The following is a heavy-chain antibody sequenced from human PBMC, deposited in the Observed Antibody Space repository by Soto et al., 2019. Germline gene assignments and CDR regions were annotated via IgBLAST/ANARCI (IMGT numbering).Heavy chain of an antibody. V-gene: IGHV3-23*01. CDR3: AKEASLGSTVGLGY. Sequence: PGGSLRLSCAASGFTFSIFAMSWVRQSPGKGLEWVSTISGSGGSTYYADAVKGRFTISRDNSMGTLYLQMKSLRVEDTAIYYCAKEASLGSTVGLGYWGQGALVTVSS. CDR1: GFTFSIFA. CDR2: ISGSGGST. J-gene: IGHJ4*02. D-gene: IGHD7-27*01.